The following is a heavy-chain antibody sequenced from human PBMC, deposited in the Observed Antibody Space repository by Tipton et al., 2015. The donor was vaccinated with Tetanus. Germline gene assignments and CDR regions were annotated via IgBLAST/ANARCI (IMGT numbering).Heavy chain of an antibody. D-gene: IGHD3-22*01. V-gene: IGHV4-34*01. CDR3: AGSLVRWFVP. CDR1: GVSFRDHY. J-gene: IGHJ5*02. CDR2: IDHRGST. Sequence: TLSLTCAVSGVSFRDHYWSWIRQPPGKGLGWIGEIDHRGSTRYNPSLRSRVTFSVDTSKNQLLMKMTSVTAADPAVYYCAGSLVRWFVPWGQGTLVTVSS.